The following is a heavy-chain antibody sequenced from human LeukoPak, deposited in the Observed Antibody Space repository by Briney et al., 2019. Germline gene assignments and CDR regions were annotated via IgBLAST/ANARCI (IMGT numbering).Heavy chain of an antibody. CDR2: IQYDGSNE. J-gene: IGHJ6*03. CDR3: ARRSGSYSGGYYYYYMDV. Sequence: PGGSLRLSCAASRFSFSSYGMHWVRQAPGKGLDWVAYIQYDGSNEQYADSVKGRFSISRDSSKNTLYLQMNSLRAEDTAVYYCARRSGSYSGGYYYYYMDVWGKGTTVTISS. V-gene: IGHV3-30*12. D-gene: IGHD1-26*01. CDR1: RFSFSSYG.